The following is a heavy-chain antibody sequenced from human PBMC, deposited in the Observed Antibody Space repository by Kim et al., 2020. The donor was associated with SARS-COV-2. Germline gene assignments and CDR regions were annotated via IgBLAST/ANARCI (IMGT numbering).Heavy chain of an antibody. V-gene: IGHV3-9*01. Sequence: VTGRFTVSRDNAKNSLYLQMNSLRAEDTALYYCAKAPSIWCGELSVPCDYWGQGTLVTVSS. J-gene: IGHJ4*02. D-gene: IGHD3-10*01. CDR3: AKAPSIWCGELSVPCDY.